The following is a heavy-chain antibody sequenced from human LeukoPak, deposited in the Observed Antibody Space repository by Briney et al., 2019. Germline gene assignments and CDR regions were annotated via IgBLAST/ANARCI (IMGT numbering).Heavy chain of an antibody. CDR1: GFTVSSNY. Sequence: PGGSLRLSCAASGFTVSSNYMSWVRQAPGKGLEWVSVIYSGGSTYYADSVKGRFTISRDNSKNTLYLQMNSLRAEDTAVYYCAKVKGTAPNYFDYWGQGTLVTVSS. CDR3: AKVKGTAPNYFDY. D-gene: IGHD5-18*01. J-gene: IGHJ4*02. V-gene: IGHV3-53*01. CDR2: IYSGGST.